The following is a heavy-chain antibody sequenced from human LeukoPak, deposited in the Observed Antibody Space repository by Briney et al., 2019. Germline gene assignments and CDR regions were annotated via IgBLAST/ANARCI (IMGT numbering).Heavy chain of an antibody. D-gene: IGHD2-15*01. J-gene: IGHJ3*02. CDR1: GGSISSGDYY. CDR2: IYYSGST. Sequence: SQTLSLTCTVSGGSISSGDYYWSWIRQPPGKGLEWIGYIYYSGSTYYNPSLKSRVTISVDTSKNQFSLKLSSVTAADTAVYYCVGYCRGGSCYGAFDIWGQGTMVTVSS. CDR3: VGYCRGGSCYGAFDI. V-gene: IGHV4-30-4*01.